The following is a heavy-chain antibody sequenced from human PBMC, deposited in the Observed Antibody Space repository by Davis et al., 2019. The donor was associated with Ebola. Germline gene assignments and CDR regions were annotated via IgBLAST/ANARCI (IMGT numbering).Heavy chain of an antibody. CDR1: GYTFTGHY. J-gene: IGHJ4*02. CDR2: INPSGGTT. D-gene: IGHD6-13*01. Sequence: ASVKVSCKASGYTFTGHYIHWVRQAPGQGFEWMAIINPSGGTTTYAQKFQGRVTVTRDTSTSTVYMELSSLTSEDTAVYYCARAGMIAASGFYFDSWGQGTLVTVSS. V-gene: IGHV1-46*01. CDR3: ARAGMIAASGFYFDS.